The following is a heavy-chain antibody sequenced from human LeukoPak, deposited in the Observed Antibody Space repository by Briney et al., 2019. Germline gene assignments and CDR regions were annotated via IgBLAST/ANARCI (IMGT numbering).Heavy chain of an antibody. CDR2: INTYNGNT. J-gene: IGHJ4*02. CDR3: ARDPRDYTNSFEFHY. CDR1: GYTYSRYG. Sequence: ASVKVSFKATGYTYSRYGISWVRQAPGQGLEWMGWINTYNGNTNYAQKLQDRVTMTTDTSTSTAYMELRSLRVDDTAVYYCARDPRDYTNSFEFHYWGEGTLITVSS. V-gene: IGHV1-18*01. D-gene: IGHD4-11*01.